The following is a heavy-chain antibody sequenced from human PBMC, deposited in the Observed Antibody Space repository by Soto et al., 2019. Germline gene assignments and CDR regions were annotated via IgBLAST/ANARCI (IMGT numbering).Heavy chain of an antibody. V-gene: IGHV4-39*01. CDR2: ISYSGST. CDR3: ARHTIAAAGTWIDP. J-gene: IGHJ5*02. CDR1: GGSISSDSYY. Sequence: SETLSLTCTVSGGSISSDSYYWGWIRQSPEKGLEWIASISYSGSTYYNPTLKSRLIISVDTSKSQFSLKLSSVTAADTAVYYCARHTIAAAGTWIDPWGQGTLVTVSS. D-gene: IGHD6-13*01.